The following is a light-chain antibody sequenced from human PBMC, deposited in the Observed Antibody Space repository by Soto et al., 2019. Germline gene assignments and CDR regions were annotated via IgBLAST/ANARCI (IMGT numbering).Light chain of an antibody. Sequence: QSALTQPASVSGSPGQSITISCTGTRSDVGGYKYVSWYQQHPGKAPKLMIYEVTNRPSGVSNRFSGSKSGNTASLTISGLQAEDEADYYCSSFRSGSTYVFGTGTKVTVL. CDR2: EVT. V-gene: IGLV2-14*03. J-gene: IGLJ1*01. CDR3: SSFRSGSTYV. CDR1: RSDVGGYKY.